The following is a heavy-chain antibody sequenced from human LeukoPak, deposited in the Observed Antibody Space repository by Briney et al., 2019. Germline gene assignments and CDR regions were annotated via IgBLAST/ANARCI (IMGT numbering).Heavy chain of an antibody. V-gene: IGHV3-48*04. CDR3: AREKTSAVTTFLAFDI. J-gene: IGHJ3*02. D-gene: IGHD4-17*01. Sequence: PGGSLRLSCAASGFTFSSYSMNWVRQAPGKGLEWVSYISSSSSTIYYADSVKGRFTISRDNAKNSLYLQMNSLRAEDTAVYYCAREKTSAVTTFLAFDIWGQGTMVTVSS. CDR2: ISSSSSTI. CDR1: GFTFSSYS.